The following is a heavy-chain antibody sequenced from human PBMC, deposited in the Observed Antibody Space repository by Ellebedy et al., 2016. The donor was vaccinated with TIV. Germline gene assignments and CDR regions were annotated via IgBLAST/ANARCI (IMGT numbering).Heavy chain of an antibody. CDR2: INHSGGT. CDR1: GGSFSGYY. D-gene: IGHD1-26*01. J-gene: IGHJ4*02. CDR3: ARSVEYSGSYLPDY. Sequence: MPSETLCLTCAVHGGSFSGYYWRWIGQPPGKGLEWIGEINHSGGTHYNPSLKSRVTISVDTSKNQFSLKLSSVPAADTAVYYCARSVEYSGSYLPDYWGQGTLVTVSS. V-gene: IGHV4-34*01.